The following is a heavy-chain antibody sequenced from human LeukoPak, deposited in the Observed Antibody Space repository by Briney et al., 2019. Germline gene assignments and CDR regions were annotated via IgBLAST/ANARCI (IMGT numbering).Heavy chain of an antibody. J-gene: IGHJ4*02. CDR3: ARDSLATRTPFDY. Sequence: PSETLSLTCAVYGGSFSGYYWSWIRQPPAKGLEWIGEINHSGSTNYNPSLKSRVTISVDTSKNQFSLKLSPVTAADTAVYYCARDSLATRTPFDYWGQGTLVTVSS. CDR1: GGSFSGYY. D-gene: IGHD5-24*01. CDR2: INHSGST. V-gene: IGHV4-34*01.